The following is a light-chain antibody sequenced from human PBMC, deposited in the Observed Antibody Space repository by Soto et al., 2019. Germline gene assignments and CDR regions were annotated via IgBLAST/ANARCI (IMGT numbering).Light chain of an antibody. Sequence: NFMLTQPHSVSESPGKTVTISCTRSSGSIASNYVQWYQQRPGSAPTTVIYEDNQRPSGVPDRFSGSIDSSSNSASLTISGLKTEDEADYYCQSYDSSNLNVFGSSTQLTVL. V-gene: IGLV6-57*04. CDR1: SGSIASNY. CDR2: EDN. CDR3: QSYDSSNLNV. J-gene: IGLJ6*01.